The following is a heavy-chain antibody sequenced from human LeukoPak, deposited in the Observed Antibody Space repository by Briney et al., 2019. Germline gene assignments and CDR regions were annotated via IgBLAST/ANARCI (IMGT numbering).Heavy chain of an antibody. CDR3: ARDHNSDWPTPVGC. CDR2: IHNSGGT. D-gene: IGHD6-19*01. Sequence: GGSLRLSCAAAGFTFSTYGMCWVRQAPGKGLEWVAAIHNSGGTYYADSVKGRFTISRDNSKNTLYLQMNSLRVEDTATYFCARDHNSDWPTPVGCWGQGPLVTVSS. J-gene: IGHJ4*02. V-gene: IGHV3-23*01. CDR1: GFTFSTYG.